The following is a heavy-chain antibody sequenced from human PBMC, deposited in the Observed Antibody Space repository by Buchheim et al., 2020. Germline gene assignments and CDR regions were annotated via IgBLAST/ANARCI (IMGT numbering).Heavy chain of an antibody. CDR1: GFSFSSYS. CDR3: ARGYYYDSSGYYRAFDI. Sequence: EEQLVESGGGLEQPGGSLRLSCAASGFSFSSYSMNWVRQAPGKGLEWVSYISSSSSTITIYYADSVKGRFTISRDNAKKSLYLQMNSLRDEDTAVYYCARGYYYDSSGYYRAFDIWGQGT. CDR2: ISSSSSTITI. J-gene: IGHJ3*02. V-gene: IGHV3-48*02. D-gene: IGHD3-22*01.